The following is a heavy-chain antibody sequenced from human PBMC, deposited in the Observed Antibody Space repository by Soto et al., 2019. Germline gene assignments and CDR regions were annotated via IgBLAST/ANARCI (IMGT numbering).Heavy chain of an antibody. CDR2: ISYDGSNK. V-gene: IGHV3-30-3*01. CDR3: ARESEWELLAFDY. D-gene: IGHD1-26*01. Sequence: SLRLSCAASGFTFSSYAMHWVRQAPGKGLEWVVVISYDGSNKYYADSVKGRFTISRDNSKNTLYLQMNSLRAEDTAVYYCARESEWELLAFDYWGQGTLVTVSS. J-gene: IGHJ4*02. CDR1: GFTFSSYA.